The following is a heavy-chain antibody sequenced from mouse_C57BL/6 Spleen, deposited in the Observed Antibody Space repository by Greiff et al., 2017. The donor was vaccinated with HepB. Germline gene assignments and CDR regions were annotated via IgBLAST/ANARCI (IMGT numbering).Heavy chain of an antibody. CDR1: GFTFSSYG. CDR2: ISSGGSYT. V-gene: IGHV5-6*01. J-gene: IGHJ3*01. CDR3: ASLYDGSSWFAY. Sequence: EVKLLESGGDLVKPGGSLKLSCAASGFTFSSYGMSWVRQTPDKRLEWVATISSGGSYTYYPDSVKGRFTISRDNAKNTLYLQMSSLKSEDTAMYYCASLYDGSSWFAYWGQGTLVTVSA. D-gene: IGHD2-3*01.